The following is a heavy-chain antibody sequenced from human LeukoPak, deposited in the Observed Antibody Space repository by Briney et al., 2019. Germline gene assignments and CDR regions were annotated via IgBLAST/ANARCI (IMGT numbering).Heavy chain of an antibody. CDR1: GFTFSSYS. Sequence: KTGGSLRLSCAASGFTFSSYSMNWVRQAPGKGLEWVSSISSSSSYIYYADSVKGRFTISRDNAKNSLYLQMNSLRAEDTAVYYCAKDRGSSGSYYTFDYWGQGTLVTVSS. J-gene: IGHJ4*02. CDR3: AKDRGSSGSYYTFDY. D-gene: IGHD3-10*01. CDR2: ISSSSSYI. V-gene: IGHV3-21*01.